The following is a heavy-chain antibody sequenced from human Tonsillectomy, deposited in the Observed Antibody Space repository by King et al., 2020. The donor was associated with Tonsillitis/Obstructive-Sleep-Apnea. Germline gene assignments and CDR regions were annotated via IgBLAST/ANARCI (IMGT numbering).Heavy chain of an antibody. V-gene: IGHV3-64*07. CDR2: ITSEGGTT. J-gene: IGHJ6*03. CDR1: GFTFSNYA. Sequence: QLVQSGGGLVQPGGSLRLSCAASGFTFSNYAMHWVRQAPGKGLEYVSAITSEGGTTYYAESVKGKFTISRDNSKNTLYLQMGSLRAEDMAVYYCARSDYYYYYMDVWGKGTTVIVSS. CDR3: ARSDYYYYYMDV.